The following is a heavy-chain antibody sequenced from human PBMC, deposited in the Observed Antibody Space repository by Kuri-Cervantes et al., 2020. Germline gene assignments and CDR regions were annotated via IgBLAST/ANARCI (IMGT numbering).Heavy chain of an antibody. CDR3: ARGVVTATTPSSYFDL. J-gene: IGHJ2*01. CDR1: GASFSGYY. Sequence: ESLKISCAVYGASFSGYYWSWIRQPPGKGLEWIGEINHSGSTNYNPSLKSRVTISVDTSKNQFSLKLSSVTAADTAVYYCARGVVTATTPSSYFDLWGRGTLVTVSS. D-gene: IGHD2-21*02. V-gene: IGHV4-34*01. CDR2: INHSGST.